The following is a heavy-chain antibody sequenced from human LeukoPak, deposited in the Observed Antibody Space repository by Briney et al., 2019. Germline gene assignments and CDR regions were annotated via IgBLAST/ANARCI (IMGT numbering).Heavy chain of an antibody. J-gene: IGHJ1*01. V-gene: IGHV3-48*01. CDR3: AKPLDSSSWPTPVQH. CDR1: GFSFSRYS. D-gene: IGHD6-13*01. CDR2: ISSDGTTI. Sequence: PGGSLRLSCTASGFSFSRYSMNWVRQAPGKGLEWISYISSDGTTIYYADSVKGRFTISRDNARNSLYLQMNSLRAEDTAVYYCAKPLDSSSWPTPVQHWGQGTLVTVSS.